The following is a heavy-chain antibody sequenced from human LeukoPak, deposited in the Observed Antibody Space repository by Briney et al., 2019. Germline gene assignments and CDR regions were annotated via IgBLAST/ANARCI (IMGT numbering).Heavy chain of an antibody. CDR3: ARGGVGTAKTTVRIFVRYYYMDV. CDR1: WGSFRGYY. CDR2: INHSGST. J-gene: IGHJ6*03. Sequence: SETLALTCSVYWGSFRGYYWSLIRQPPGKGLELIGEINHSGSTNYNPPLKSRVTISVDTSKNPFSLKLSSVPAADTAVYYCARGGVGTAKTTVRIFVRYYYMDVWGKGTTVTVSS. D-gene: IGHD4-17*01. V-gene: IGHV4-34*01.